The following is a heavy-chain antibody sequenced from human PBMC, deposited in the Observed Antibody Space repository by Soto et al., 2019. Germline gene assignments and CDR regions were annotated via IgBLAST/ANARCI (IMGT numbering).Heavy chain of an antibody. Sequence: NPSETLSLTCTASGGSFSPVGSYWGWIRRPTGKGLEWTVYIDYRGRTYYNPSLRSRVSISIDTSKNQFSLKINSVTAADTGVYYCARRPGYYGPYGMDVWGQGTTVTV. CDR2: IDYRGRT. V-gene: IGHV4-30-4*01. J-gene: IGHJ6*02. CDR3: ARRPGYYGPYGMDV. CDR1: GGSFSPVGSY. D-gene: IGHD3-9*01.